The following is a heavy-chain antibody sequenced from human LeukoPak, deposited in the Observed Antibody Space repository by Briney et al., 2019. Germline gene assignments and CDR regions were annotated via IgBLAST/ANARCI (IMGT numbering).Heavy chain of an antibody. CDR2: IIPIFGTA. J-gene: IGHJ4*02. V-gene: IGHV1-69*13. Sequence: SVKVSCKASGGTFSSYAISWVRQAPGQGLEWMGGIIPIFGTANYAQKFQGRVTITADESTSTAYMELSSLRSEDTAVYYCARGLPGSYAHFDYWGQGTLVTVSS. CDR3: ARGLPGSYAHFDY. D-gene: IGHD1-26*01. CDR1: GGTFSSYA.